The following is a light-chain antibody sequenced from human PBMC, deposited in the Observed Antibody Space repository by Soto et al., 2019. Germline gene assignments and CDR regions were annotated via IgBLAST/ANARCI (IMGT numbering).Light chain of an antibody. Sequence: DIQMTQSPSTLSASVGDTVTITCRASESISIWLAWYQQKPGKAPNLLINKASSLQSEVPSRFSGSGSGTEFTLTITSLQPDDFGVYYCQQSYSVPLTFGGGTKVDIK. CDR3: QQSYSVPLT. J-gene: IGKJ4*01. CDR2: KAS. V-gene: IGKV1-5*03. CDR1: ESISIW.